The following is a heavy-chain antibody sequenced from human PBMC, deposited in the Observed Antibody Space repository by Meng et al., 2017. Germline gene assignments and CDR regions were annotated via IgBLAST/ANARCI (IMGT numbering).Heavy chain of an antibody. CDR3: ARAICGDYLSGYAFDI. Sequence: GESLKISCAASGFTFSSYAMHWVRQAPGKGLEWVAVISYDGSNKYYADSVKGRFTISRDNSKNTLYLQMNSMRAEDTAVYYCARAICGDYLSGYAFDIWGQGTMVTVSS. J-gene: IGHJ3*02. CDR1: GFTFSSYA. D-gene: IGHD4-17*01. CDR2: ISYDGSNK. V-gene: IGHV3-30*04.